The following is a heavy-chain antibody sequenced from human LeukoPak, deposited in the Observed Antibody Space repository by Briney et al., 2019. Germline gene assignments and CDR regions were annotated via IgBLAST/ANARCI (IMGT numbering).Heavy chain of an antibody. Sequence: GESLKISCKASGYLFRKNWIGWVRQMPGKGLEWMGIIYPPDSDTRYGREFQGQVTISVDESINTAYLQWSSLKAPDTAMYYCARSSTYSPYYFDSWGQGTLVTVSS. D-gene: IGHD2-2*01. CDR2: IYPPDSDT. CDR3: ARSSTYSPYYFDS. J-gene: IGHJ4*01. V-gene: IGHV5-51*01. CDR1: GYLFRKNW.